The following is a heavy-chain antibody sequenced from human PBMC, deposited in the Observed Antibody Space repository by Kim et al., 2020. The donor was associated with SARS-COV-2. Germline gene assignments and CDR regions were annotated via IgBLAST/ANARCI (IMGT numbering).Heavy chain of an antibody. CDR2: ISSRGGST. Sequence: GGSLRLSCAVSGFTFSNYAMTWVRQAPGKGLEWVSAISSRGGSTYYTDSVKGRFAISRDNSKNTLYLQMNSLRAEDTAVYYCAKGHSSYCAGDCYFDYWGQGALVTVSS. J-gene: IGHJ4*02. CDR3: AKGHSSYCAGDCYFDY. V-gene: IGHV3-23*01. CDR1: GFTFSNYA. D-gene: IGHD2-21*02.